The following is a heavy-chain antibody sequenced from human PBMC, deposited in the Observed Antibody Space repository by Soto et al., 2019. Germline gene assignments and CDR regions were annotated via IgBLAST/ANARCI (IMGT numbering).Heavy chain of an antibody. CDR1: GGSFSGYY. CDR2: INHSGST. J-gene: IGHJ1*01. CDR3: ARALVGSTVEGFEI. Sequence: SETLSLTCAVYGGSFSGYYWSWIRQPPGKGLEWIGEINHSGSTNYNPSLTSRVTISADTSKNQFSLKLKSVTAADTAVYFCARALVGSTVEGFEIWGQGTLVTVSS. D-gene: IGHD1-26*01. V-gene: IGHV4-34*01.